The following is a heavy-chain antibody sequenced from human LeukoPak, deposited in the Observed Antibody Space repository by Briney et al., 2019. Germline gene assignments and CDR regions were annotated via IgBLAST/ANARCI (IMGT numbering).Heavy chain of an antibody. J-gene: IGHJ4*02. Sequence: GGSLRLSCTASGFTFGDYAMSWVRQAPGKGLEWVSVIYSGGSTYYADSVKGRFTISRDNSKNTLYLQMNSLRAEDTAVYYCARDLTVVVVTAIQYYFDYWGQGTLVTVSS. CDR3: ARDLTVVVVTAIQYYFDY. CDR1: GFTFGDYA. V-gene: IGHV3-66*01. CDR2: IYSGGST. D-gene: IGHD2-21*02.